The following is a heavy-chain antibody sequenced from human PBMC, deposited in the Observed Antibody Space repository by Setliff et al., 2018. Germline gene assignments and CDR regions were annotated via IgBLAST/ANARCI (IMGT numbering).Heavy chain of an antibody. J-gene: IGHJ6*03. CDR2: TIPMFGST. CDR1: GDTFRSYG. D-gene: IGHD5-18*01. CDR3: VREGVDTRSSTDYRYYMDV. Sequence: GASVKVSCKASGDTFRSYGNSWVRQAPGQGLEWMGGTIPMFGSTSYAQKFQGRFTIITDESTTTAYMELSSLGSEDTAVYYCVREGVDTRSSTDYRYYMDVWGKGTTVTVSS. V-gene: IGHV1-69*05.